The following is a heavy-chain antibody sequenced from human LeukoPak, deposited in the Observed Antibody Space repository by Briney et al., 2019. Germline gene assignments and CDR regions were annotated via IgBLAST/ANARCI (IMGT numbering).Heavy chain of an antibody. J-gene: IGHJ4*02. V-gene: IGHV3-23*01. Sequence: QPGGSLRLSCAACGFTFSSYAKSWVRQPPGKGLEWISAISGSGGSTYYADSVKGRFTISRDNSKNTLYLQMNSLRAEDTAVYYCAKDLFAQLKYFVYWGQRTLVTVSS. CDR3: AKDLFAQLKYFVY. CDR1: GFTFSSYA. CDR2: ISGSGGST. D-gene: IGHD3-10*02.